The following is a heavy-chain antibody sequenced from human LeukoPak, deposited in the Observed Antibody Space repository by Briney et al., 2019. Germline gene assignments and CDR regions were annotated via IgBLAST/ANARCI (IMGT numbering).Heavy chain of an antibody. Sequence: SQTLSLTCAISGDTFSSNSGGWNWLRQSPSRGLEWLGRTCYISQWFPYYAPSVKGRIIITSDTSNNQFSLHLSSVTPDDTAVYYCARALERYYFDSWGQGTLVTVSS. J-gene: IGHJ4*02. V-gene: IGHV6-1*01. D-gene: IGHD1-1*01. CDR3: ARALERYYFDS. CDR2: TCYISQWFP. CDR1: GDTFSSNSGG.